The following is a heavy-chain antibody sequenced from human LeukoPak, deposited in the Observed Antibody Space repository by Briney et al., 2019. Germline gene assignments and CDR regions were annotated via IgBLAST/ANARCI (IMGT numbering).Heavy chain of an antibody. CDR1: GFTFSSYG. CDR2: ISYDGSNK. J-gene: IGHJ4*02. D-gene: IGHD3-10*01. CDR3: AKDQDYYDSGSLHFDY. Sequence: GGSLGLSCAASGFTFSSYGMHWVRQAPGKGLEWVAVISYDGSNKYYADSVKGRFTISRDNSKNTLYLQMNSLTAEDTAVYYCAKDQDYYDSGSLHFDYWGQGTLVTVSS. V-gene: IGHV3-30*18.